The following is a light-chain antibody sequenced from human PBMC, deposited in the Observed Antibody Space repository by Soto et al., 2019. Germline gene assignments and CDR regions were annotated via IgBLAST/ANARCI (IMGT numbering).Light chain of an antibody. V-gene: IGLV2-23*02. Sequence: QSALTQPASVSGSPGQSITISCTGTSSDVGSYNLVSWYQQHPGKAPKLMIYEVSKRPSGVSNRFSGSKSGNTASLTISGLQAEDEADYYCCSYAGSSTSLYVFGTGTQLT. CDR3: CSYAGSSTSLYV. J-gene: IGLJ1*01. CDR2: EVS. CDR1: SSDVGSYNL.